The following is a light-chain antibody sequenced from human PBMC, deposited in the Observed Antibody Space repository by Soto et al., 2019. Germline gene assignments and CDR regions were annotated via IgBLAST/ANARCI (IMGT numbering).Light chain of an antibody. Sequence: QSVLTQPASVSGSPGQSITISCTATSSDDGGYNYVSWYQQHPGKAPKLMIYEVSNRPSGVSNRFSGSKSGNTASLTISGLQAEDEADYYCSSYTSSSTQVFGTGTKVTVL. V-gene: IGLV2-14*01. CDR2: EVS. J-gene: IGLJ1*01. CDR1: SSDDGGYNY. CDR3: SSYTSSSTQV.